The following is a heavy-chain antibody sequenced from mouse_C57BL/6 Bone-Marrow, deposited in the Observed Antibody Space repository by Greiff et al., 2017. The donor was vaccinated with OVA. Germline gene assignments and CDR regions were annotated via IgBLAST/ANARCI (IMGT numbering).Heavy chain of an antibody. V-gene: IGHV1-18*01. CDR2: INPNNGGT. CDR1: GYTFTDYN. CDR3: ARRGYYGSSFYYFDY. D-gene: IGHD1-1*01. J-gene: IGHJ2*01. Sequence: VHVKQSGPELVKPGASVKIPCKASGYTFTDYNMDWVKQSHGKSLEWIGDINPNNGGTIYNQKFKGKATLTVDKSSSTAYMELRSLTSEDTAVYYCARRGYYGSSFYYFDYWGQGTTLTVSS.